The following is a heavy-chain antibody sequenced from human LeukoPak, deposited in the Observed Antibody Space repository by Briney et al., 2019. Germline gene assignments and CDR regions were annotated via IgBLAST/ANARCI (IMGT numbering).Heavy chain of an antibody. CDR1: GYTLTELS. V-gene: IGHV1-24*01. CDR2: FDPEDGET. D-gene: IGHD3-10*01. J-gene: IGHJ6*02. CDR3: ATTRTQWFGELSLTPNGMDV. Sequence: ASVKVSFKVSGYTLTELSMHWVRQAPGKGLEWMGGFDPEDGETIYAQKFQGRVTMTEDTSTDTAYMELSSLRSEDTAVYYCATTRTQWFGELSLTPNGMDVWGQGTTVTVSS.